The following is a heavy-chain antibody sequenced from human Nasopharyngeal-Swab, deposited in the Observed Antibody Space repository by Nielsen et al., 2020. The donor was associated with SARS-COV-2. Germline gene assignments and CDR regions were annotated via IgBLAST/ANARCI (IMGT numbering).Heavy chain of an antibody. CDR1: GFTFSSYA. D-gene: IGHD3-3*01. CDR2: ISGSGGST. V-gene: IGHV3-23*01. J-gene: IGHJ4*02. CDR3: AKRGITIFGVSYFDY. Sequence: GGSLRLSCAASGFTFSSYAMSWVRQAPGKGLEWVSAISGSGGSTYYADSVEGRFTISRDNSKNTLYLQMNSLRAEDTAVYYCAKRGITIFGVSYFDYWGQGTLVTVSS.